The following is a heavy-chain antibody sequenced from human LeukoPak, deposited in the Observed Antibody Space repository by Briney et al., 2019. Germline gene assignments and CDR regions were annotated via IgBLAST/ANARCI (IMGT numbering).Heavy chain of an antibody. D-gene: IGHD4-23*01. CDR3: ARHIQHTVVTTYFDY. V-gene: IGHV4-39*01. CDR1: GGSISSSSYY. J-gene: IGHJ4*02. Sequence: MSSETLSLTCTVSGGSISSSSYYWGWIRQPPGKGLEWIGSIYYSGSTYYHPSRKSRVTISVDTSKNQFSLKLSSVTAADTAAYYCARHIQHTVVTTYFDYWGQGTLVTVSS. CDR2: IYYSGST.